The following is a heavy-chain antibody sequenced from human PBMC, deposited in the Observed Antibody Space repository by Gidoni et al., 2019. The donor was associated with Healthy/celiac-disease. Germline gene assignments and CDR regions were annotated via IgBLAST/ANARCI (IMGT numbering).Heavy chain of an antibody. CDR2: ISSSVSTI. Sequence: QVQLVESGGGLVKPGGSLRLSCAVSGFHFGEYYMRWIRRAPGKGPGWVSYISSSVSTIYYADSGKGRFTISRDNAKNSLYLQMNSLRAEDTAVYYCARWHDDSSGYYFDYWGQGTLVTVSS. CDR1: GFHFGEYY. J-gene: IGHJ4*02. CDR3: ARWHDDSSGYYFDY. D-gene: IGHD3-22*01. V-gene: IGHV3-11*01.